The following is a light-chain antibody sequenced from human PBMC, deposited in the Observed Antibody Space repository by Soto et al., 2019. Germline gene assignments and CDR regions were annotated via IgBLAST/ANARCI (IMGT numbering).Light chain of an antibody. CDR1: QDISTH. V-gene: IGKV1-33*01. CDR2: DVS. CDR3: QQFDSLPLT. Sequence: DIQMTQSPSSLSASVGDRVTITCQASQDISTHLTWFQQQPGKAPKLLIYDVSILETGVPSRFSGSGSGTHFTFSSSSLQPEDIATYYCQQFDSLPLTHGGGTKVDIK. J-gene: IGKJ4*01.